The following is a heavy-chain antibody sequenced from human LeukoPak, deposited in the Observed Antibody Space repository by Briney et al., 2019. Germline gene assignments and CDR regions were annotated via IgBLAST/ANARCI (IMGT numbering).Heavy chain of an antibody. CDR2: INPSGGST. D-gene: IGHD1-26*01. Sequence: ASVKVSCKASGYTFTSYYMHWVRQAPGQGLEWMGIINPSGGSTSYAQKFQGRVTMTRDMSTSTVYMELSSLRSEDTAVYYCARDQWELNAFDIWGQGTMVTVSS. CDR1: GYTFTSYY. J-gene: IGHJ3*02. V-gene: IGHV1-46*01. CDR3: ARDQWELNAFDI.